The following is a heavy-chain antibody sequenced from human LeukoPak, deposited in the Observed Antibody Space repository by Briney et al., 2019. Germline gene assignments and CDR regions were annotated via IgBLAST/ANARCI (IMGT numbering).Heavy chain of an antibody. Sequence: SETLSLTCAVYGGSFSGYYWSWIRQPPGKGLEWIGEINHSGSTNYNPSLKSRVTISVDTSKNQFSLKLSSVTAADTAVYYCARGSRITMVRRINWFDPWGQGTLVTVSS. V-gene: IGHV4-34*01. CDR3: ARGSRITMVRRINWFDP. D-gene: IGHD3-10*01. CDR2: INHSGST. J-gene: IGHJ5*02. CDR1: GGSFSGYY.